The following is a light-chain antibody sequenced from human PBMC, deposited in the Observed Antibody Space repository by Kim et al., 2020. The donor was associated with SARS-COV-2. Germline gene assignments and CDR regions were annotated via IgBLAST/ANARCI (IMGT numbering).Light chain of an antibody. CDR2: DVT. V-gene: IGLV2-14*04. J-gene: IGLJ3*02. CDR1: SSDVGAYNY. Sequence: GQSITLSCTGTSSDVGAYNYVSWYQQHPGKAPKLMIYDVTKRPSGVSDRFSGSKSGNTASLTISGLQAEDEADYYCSSYTSSTTLVFGGGTQLTVL. CDR3: SSYTSSTTLV.